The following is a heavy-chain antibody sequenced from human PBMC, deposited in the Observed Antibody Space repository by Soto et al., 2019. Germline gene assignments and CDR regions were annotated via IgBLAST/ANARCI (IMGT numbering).Heavy chain of an antibody. CDR1: GFTFSSYA. Sequence: EAQLLESGGGLVQPGGSLRLSCAASGFTFSSYAMNWVRQPPGKGLEWVSAVSGSGGYTYYADSVKGRFTISRDNSKSTMYLQMNSLRAEDTAVYFCAKHALEGPTSVDFWGQGALVTVSS. J-gene: IGHJ4*02. CDR2: VSGSGGYT. V-gene: IGHV3-23*01. D-gene: IGHD1-26*01. CDR3: AKHALEGPTSVDF.